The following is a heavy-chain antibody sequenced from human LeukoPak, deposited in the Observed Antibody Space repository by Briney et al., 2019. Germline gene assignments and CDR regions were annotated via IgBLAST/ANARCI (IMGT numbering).Heavy chain of an antibody. CDR1: GFTFSSYG. J-gene: IGHJ4*02. CDR2: IRHDGSNE. V-gene: IGHV3-30*02. Sequence: PGGSLRLSCVGSGFTFSSYGMHWVRQAAGKGLEWVAFIRHDGSNEYYTDSVKGRFTVSRDNSKNTIFLQMNSLRVEEMAVYYCAKEVHPYDSGTYYFDYWGRGTLVTVSS. CDR3: AKEVHPYDSGTYYFDY. D-gene: IGHD3-10*01.